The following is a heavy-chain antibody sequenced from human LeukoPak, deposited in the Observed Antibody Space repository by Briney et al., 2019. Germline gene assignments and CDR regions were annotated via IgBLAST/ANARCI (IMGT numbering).Heavy chain of an antibody. CDR3: ARAPSEVGGYYPEYFRH. CDR2: IKTDGSNT. V-gene: IGHV3-74*01. Sequence: GESLRLSCAASGFTFSTYWMHWVRQAPGKGLVWVSRIKTDGSNTGYADSVKGRFTISRDNAKNTVSLQMDSLGAEDTGVYYCARAPSEVGGYYPEYFRHWGQGTLVTVSS. J-gene: IGHJ1*01. CDR1: GFTFSTYW. D-gene: IGHD3-22*01.